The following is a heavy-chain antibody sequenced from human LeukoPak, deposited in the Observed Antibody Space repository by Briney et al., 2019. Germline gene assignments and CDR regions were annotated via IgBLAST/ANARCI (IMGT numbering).Heavy chain of an antibody. CDR3: ARGDSGSLWFGEFNGFDP. Sequence: SETLSLTCTVSGGSISSYYWSWIRQPPGKGLEWIGYIYYSGSTNYNPSLKSRVTISVDTSKNQFSLKLSSVTAADTAVYYCARGDSGSLWFGEFNGFDPWGQGTLVTVSS. V-gene: IGHV4-59*08. J-gene: IGHJ5*02. CDR2: IYYSGST. D-gene: IGHD3-10*01. CDR1: GGSISSYY.